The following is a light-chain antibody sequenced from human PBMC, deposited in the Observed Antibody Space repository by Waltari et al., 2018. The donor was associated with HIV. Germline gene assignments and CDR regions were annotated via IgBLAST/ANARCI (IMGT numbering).Light chain of an antibody. CDR3: SSYTSTTTLVV. Sequence: QSALTQPASVSGSPGQSITISCTGTSSDVGGYQYVSWYQQHPGKAPKLMIFDVSNRPSGVSNLFSGSKSGNTASLTISGLQAEDEAHYFCSSYTSTTTLVVFGGGTKLTVL. CDR2: DVS. V-gene: IGLV2-14*03. CDR1: SSDVGGYQY. J-gene: IGLJ3*02.